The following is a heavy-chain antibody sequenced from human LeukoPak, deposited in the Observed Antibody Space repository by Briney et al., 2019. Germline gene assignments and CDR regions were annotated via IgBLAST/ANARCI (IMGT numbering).Heavy chain of an antibody. CDR1: GFTFSSYW. J-gene: IGHJ4*02. V-gene: IGHV3-7*03. CDR3: ARDVDSNLDY. D-gene: IGHD3-22*01. CDR2: IIQDVHTK. Sequence: GGALRLSCAASGFTFSSYWMAWVRQAPGKGLEWVANIIQDVHTKHYVDSVKGRFTISRDNAKNSLYLEMNSLRVEETAVYYCARDVDSNLDYWGRRSVFAVSS.